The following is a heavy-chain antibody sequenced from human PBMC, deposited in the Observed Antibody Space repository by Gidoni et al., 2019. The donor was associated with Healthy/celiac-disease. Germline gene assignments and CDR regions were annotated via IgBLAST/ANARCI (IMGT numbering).Heavy chain of an antibody. D-gene: IGHD1-26*01. V-gene: IGHV3-48*02. CDR1: GFTFSSYS. CDR2: ISSSSSTI. J-gene: IGHJ4*02. Sequence: EVQLVESGGGLVQPGGSLRLSCAASGFTFSSYSMNWVRQAPGKGLEWVSYISSSSSTIYYADSVKGRFTISRDNAKNSLYLQMNSLRDEDTAVYYCARLSLVGATTAFGFDYWGQGTLVTVSS. CDR3: ARLSLVGATTAFGFDY.